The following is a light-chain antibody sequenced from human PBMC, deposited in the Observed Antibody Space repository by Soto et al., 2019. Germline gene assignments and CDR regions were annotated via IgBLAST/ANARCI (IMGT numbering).Light chain of an antibody. Sequence: QSALTQPASVSGSPGQSITISCTGTSSDVGGYNYVSWYQQHPGKAPKLMIYDVSNRPSGVSNRFSGSKSGNTASLTISGLQAEDEADYYCSSYTSSCTLFFGTGTKVTVL. CDR2: DVS. V-gene: IGLV2-14*01. CDR1: SSDVGGYNY. J-gene: IGLJ1*01. CDR3: SSYTSSCTLF.